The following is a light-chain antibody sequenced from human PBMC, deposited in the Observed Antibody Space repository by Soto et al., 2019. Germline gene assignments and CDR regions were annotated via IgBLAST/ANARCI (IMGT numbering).Light chain of an antibody. CDR1: ISDFVVYNY. V-gene: IGLV2-14*01. Sequence: SVLTQPASVSGSPGQSITISCSGTISDFVVYNYVSWYQQHPGKAPKLMLYGVSKRPSGVSNRFSGSKSGNTASLTISGLQAEDEDDYYCSLHTKSSALKVFGTGTKVTVL. J-gene: IGLJ1*01. CDR2: GVS. CDR3: SLHTKSSALKV.